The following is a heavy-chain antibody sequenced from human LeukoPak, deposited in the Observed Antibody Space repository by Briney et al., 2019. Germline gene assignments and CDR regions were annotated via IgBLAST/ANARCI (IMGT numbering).Heavy chain of an antibody. Sequence: SETLSLTCTVSGGSISGYYWSWIRQPAGKGPEWIGHVDTSGRTNYNSSLMSRVTMSVDTSKNQFSLRLTSVTAADTAVYYCARHWSHSVAQFGRYYWFDPWGQGTLVTVSS. J-gene: IGHJ5*02. D-gene: IGHD2-15*01. CDR1: GGSISGYY. CDR3: ARHWSHSVAQFGRYYWFDP. V-gene: IGHV4-4*07. CDR2: VDTSGRT.